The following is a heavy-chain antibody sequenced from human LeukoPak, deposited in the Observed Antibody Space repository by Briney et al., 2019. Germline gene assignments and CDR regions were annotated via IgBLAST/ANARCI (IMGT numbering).Heavy chain of an antibody. D-gene: IGHD5-18*01. V-gene: IGHV5-51*01. J-gene: IGHJ4*02. Sequence: GESLKISCQGSGYSFTSYWIGWVRQLPGKGLEWMGIIYPGDSDTRYSPSFQGQVTISADKSISTAYLQWSSLKASDTAMYYCARGTKDSGYSYGFDWYFDYWGQGTLVTVSS. CDR3: ARGTKDSGYSYGFDWYFDY. CDR1: GYSFTSYW. CDR2: IYPGDSDT.